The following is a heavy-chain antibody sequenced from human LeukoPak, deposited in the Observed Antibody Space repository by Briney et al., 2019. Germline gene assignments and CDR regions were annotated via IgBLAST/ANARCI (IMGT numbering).Heavy chain of an antibody. CDR3: ARGNIAARRGARVNWFDP. CDR1: GYTFTSYD. D-gene: IGHD6-6*01. V-gene: IGHV1-8*01. Sequence: ASVKVSFKASGYTFTSYDINWVRQATGQGLEWMGWMNPNSGNTGYAQKFQGRVTMTRNTSISTAYMELSSLRSEDTAVYYCARGNIAARRGARVNWFDPWGQGTLATVSS. CDR2: MNPNSGNT. J-gene: IGHJ5*02.